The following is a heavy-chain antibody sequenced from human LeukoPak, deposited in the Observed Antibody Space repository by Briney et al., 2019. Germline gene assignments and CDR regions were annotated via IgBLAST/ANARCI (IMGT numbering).Heavy chain of an antibody. J-gene: IGHJ4*02. CDR1: RFTFSSYS. D-gene: IGHD1-7*01. V-gene: IGHV3-21*04. CDR2: ISSSSSYI. Sequence: GGSLRLSCAASRFTFSSYSMNWVRQAPGKGLEWVSSISSSSSYIYYADSVKGRFTISRDNAKNSLYLQMNSLKTEDTAVYYCTRLSGDNWNYGGNFDSWGQGTLVTVSS. CDR3: TRLSGDNWNYGGNFDS.